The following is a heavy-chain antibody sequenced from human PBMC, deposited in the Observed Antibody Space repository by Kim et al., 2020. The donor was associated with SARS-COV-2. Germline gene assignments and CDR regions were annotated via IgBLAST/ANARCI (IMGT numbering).Heavy chain of an antibody. CDR3: ARLASGLQQLVEWFDP. CDR2: IYPGDSDT. V-gene: IGHV5-51*01. J-gene: IGHJ5*02. D-gene: IGHD6-13*01. CDR1: GYSFTSYW. Sequence: GESLKISCKGSGYSFTSYWIGWVRQMPGKGLEWMGIIYPGDSDTRYSPSFQGQVTISADKSISTAYLQWSSLKASDTAMYYCARLASGLQQLVEWFDPWGQGTLVTVSS.